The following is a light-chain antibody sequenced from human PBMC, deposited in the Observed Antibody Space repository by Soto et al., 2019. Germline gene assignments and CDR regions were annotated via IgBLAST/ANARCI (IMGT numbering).Light chain of an antibody. CDR3: QQSYSTPRVT. V-gene: IGKV1-39*01. Sequence: DIQMTQAPSSLSASVGDSVTITCXASQSISSYLNWYQQKPGKAPKLLIYAASSLQSGVPSRFSGSGSGTDFTLTISSLQPEDFATYYCQQSYSTPRVTFGQGTRLEI. CDR1: QSISSY. J-gene: IGKJ5*01. CDR2: AAS.